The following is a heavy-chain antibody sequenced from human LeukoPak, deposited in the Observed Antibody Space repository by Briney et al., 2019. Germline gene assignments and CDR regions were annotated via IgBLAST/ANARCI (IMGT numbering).Heavy chain of an antibody. CDR1: GFTVSNKY. Sequence: GGSLRLSCAASGFTVSNKYMSWVRQAPGRGLEWVSVIYSGGSTYYADSVKGRFSISRDKSKNTLYLQMNSLRAEDTAVYYCAKFGALAVASYFDYWGQGTLVTVSS. D-gene: IGHD6-19*01. V-gene: IGHV3-66*01. J-gene: IGHJ4*02. CDR2: IYSGGST. CDR3: AKFGALAVASYFDY.